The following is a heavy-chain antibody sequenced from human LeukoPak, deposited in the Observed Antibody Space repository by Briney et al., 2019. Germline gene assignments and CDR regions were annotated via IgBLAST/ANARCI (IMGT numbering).Heavy chain of an antibody. CDR3: TTRGGDTLMRTEAFDY. D-gene: IGHD3-16*01. CDR1: GYTLTELS. CDR2: FDPKDGET. V-gene: IGHV1-24*01. Sequence: GASVKVSCKVSGYTLTELSMHWVRQAPGKGLEWMGSFDPKDGETIYAQKFQGRVTMTEDTSTDTAYMELRRLTSDDTAIYYCTTRGGDTLMRTEAFDYWGLGTLVTVSS. J-gene: IGHJ4*02.